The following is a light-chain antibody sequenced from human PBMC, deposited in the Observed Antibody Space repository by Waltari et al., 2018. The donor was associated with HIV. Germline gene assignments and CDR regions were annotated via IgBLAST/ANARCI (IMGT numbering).Light chain of an antibody. CDR1: QTINSNY. J-gene: IGKJ2*01. CDR3: QQYEAAPPMYT. V-gene: IGKV3-20*01. CDR2: DAS. Sequence: EPVLTQSPGTLSLSSGERATLSCRAGQTINSNYLAWYQHKPGLPPRLLIYDASTRAAGIPDRVRGGGSGTDFTLTISRLEPEDFAIYFCQQYEAAPPMYTFGQGTRLEV.